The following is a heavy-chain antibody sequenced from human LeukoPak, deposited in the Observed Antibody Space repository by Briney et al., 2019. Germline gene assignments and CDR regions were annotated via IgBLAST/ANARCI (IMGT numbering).Heavy chain of an antibody. CDR1: GFTFSTYW. V-gene: IGHV3-74*01. Sequence: GGSLRLSCAASGFTFSTYWMHWVRQAPGKGLVWVSRINRDGSSTNYADSVKGRFTISRDNTKNTLYLQMNSLRGEDTAVYYCARDRSRWSITPGADVWGQGTTVTVSS. J-gene: IGHJ6*02. CDR3: ARDRSRWSITPGADV. D-gene: IGHD4-23*01. CDR2: INRDGSST.